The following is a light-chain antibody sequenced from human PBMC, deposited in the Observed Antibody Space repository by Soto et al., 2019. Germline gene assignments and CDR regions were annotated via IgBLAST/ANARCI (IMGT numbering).Light chain of an antibody. J-gene: IGKJ5*01. CDR3: QQYGSSSIT. V-gene: IGKV3-20*01. Sequence: EIVLTQSPGTLSLSPGERATLSCRASQSVSSSYLAWYQQNPGQAPRLLIYGASSRATGITDRFSGSGSGTDYSLTISRLEPEDFAVYYCQQYGSSSITFGQGTRLEIK. CDR2: GAS. CDR1: QSVSSSY.